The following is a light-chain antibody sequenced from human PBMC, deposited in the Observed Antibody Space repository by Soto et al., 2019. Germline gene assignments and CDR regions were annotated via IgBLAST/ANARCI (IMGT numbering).Light chain of an antibody. J-gene: IGKJ1*01. CDR1: QIISRH. V-gene: IGKV1-39*01. CDR2: AAS. CDR3: QQSYSSLRT. Sequence: DIRLTQSPSSLSASVEDRVTITCRASQIISRHLNWYQQKPGKAPKLLIYAASSLQSGVPSRFSGSGSGTDFTLTISSLKPEDFTTYYCQQSYSSLRTFGQGTKVEIK.